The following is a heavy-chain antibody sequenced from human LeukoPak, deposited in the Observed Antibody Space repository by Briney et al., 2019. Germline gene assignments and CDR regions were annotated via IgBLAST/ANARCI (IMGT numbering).Heavy chain of an antibody. CDR2: ISAYSGNT. V-gene: IGHV1-18*01. Sequence: ASVKVSCKASGYTFTSYGISWVRQAPGQGLEWMGWISAYSGNTNYAQKLQGRVTMTTDTSTSTAYMELRSLRSDDTAVYYCARDQGTVAVYYYYYYGMDVWGQGTTVTVSS. D-gene: IGHD6-19*01. J-gene: IGHJ6*02. CDR3: ARDQGTVAVYYYYYYGMDV. CDR1: GYTFTSYG.